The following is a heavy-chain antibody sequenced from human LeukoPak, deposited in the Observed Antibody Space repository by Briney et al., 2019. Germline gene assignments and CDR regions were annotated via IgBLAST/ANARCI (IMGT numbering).Heavy chain of an antibody. CDR1: GFSLSTSGVG. CDR2: IYWDDDK. V-gene: IGHV2-5*02. Sequence: SGPTLVNPTQTLTLACTFSGFSLSTSGVGVGWIRQPPGKALEWLALIYWDDDKRYSPSLKSRLTITKDTSKNQVVLTMTNMDPVDTATYYCAHSSYDGFGELLNWFDPWGQGTLVTVSS. D-gene: IGHD3-10*01. CDR3: AHSSYDGFGELLNWFDP. J-gene: IGHJ5*02.